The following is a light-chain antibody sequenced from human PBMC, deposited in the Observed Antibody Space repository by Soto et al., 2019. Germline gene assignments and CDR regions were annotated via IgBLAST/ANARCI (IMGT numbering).Light chain of an antibody. J-gene: IGKJ1*01. V-gene: IGKV3-20*01. CDR3: QQYGSPWT. CDR1: QSVSSSY. CDR2: GAS. Sequence: EIVLTQSPGTLSLSPGERATLSCRASQSVSSSYLVWYQQKPGQAPRLLIYGASSRATGIPDRFSGSGSGTDFTLTISRLEPEDFAVYYCQQYGSPWTFGQGTKVDI.